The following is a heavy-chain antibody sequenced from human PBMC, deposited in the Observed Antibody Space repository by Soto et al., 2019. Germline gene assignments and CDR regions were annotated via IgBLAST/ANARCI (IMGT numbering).Heavy chain of an antibody. CDR1: GYTFTSYD. CDR3: ARGQSSSWTGGYYYYYGMDV. D-gene: IGHD6-13*01. Sequence: SVKVSCKASGYTFTSYDINWVRQATGQGLEWMGWMNPNSGNTGYAQKFQGRVTMTRNTSISTAYMELSSLRSEDTAVYYCARGQSSSWTGGYYYYYGMDVWGQGTTVTVSS. J-gene: IGHJ6*02. CDR2: MNPNSGNT. V-gene: IGHV1-8*01.